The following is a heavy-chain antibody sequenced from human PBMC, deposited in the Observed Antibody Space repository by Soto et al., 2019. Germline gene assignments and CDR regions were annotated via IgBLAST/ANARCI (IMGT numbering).Heavy chain of an antibody. V-gene: IGHV3-9*01. Sequence: EVQLVESGGSLVQPGRSLRLSCAASGLSFDEYTMHWVRQGPGKGLEWVSGITWDSRTIGYADSVKGRFTISRYNVKSYLYLQMNSLGADDTALYFWAKYASGRDSVWNDFDNWGQGTLVTVSS. CDR2: ITWDSRTI. J-gene: IGHJ4*02. CDR3: AKYASGRDSVWNDFDN. CDR1: GLSFDEYT. D-gene: IGHD1-1*01.